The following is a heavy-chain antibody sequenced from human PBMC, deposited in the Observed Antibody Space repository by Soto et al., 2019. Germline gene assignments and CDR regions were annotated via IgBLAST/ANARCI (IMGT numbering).Heavy chain of an antibody. CDR1: GGSVSSGAHY. Sequence: LSLTCIVSGGSVSSGAHYWSWIRQHPGKGLEWIGYIYHSGSTYYNPSLKSRLSISVDTSKNQFSLRLSSVTAADTAVYYCARGRSGLNAESFDFWGQGTLVTVSS. V-gene: IGHV4-31*03. CDR2: IYHSGST. D-gene: IGHD1-26*01. CDR3: ARGRSGLNAESFDF. J-gene: IGHJ4*02.